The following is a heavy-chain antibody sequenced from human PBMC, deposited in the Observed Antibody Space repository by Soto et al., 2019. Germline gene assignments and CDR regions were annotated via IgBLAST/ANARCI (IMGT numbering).Heavy chain of an antibody. D-gene: IGHD3-10*01. CDR1: GFTFSSND. CDR3: ATRPLLPGAP. J-gene: IGHJ3*01. V-gene: IGHV3-53*01. CDR2: IYSGGST. Sequence: EVQLVESGGGLIQPGGSLRLSCAASGFTFSSNDMNWVRQAPGKGLEWVSLIYSGGSTYYADSVKGRFTISRDNSMSTLYLQMSSLRAEAAAVYYCATRPLLPGAPWGQGTMVSVSS.